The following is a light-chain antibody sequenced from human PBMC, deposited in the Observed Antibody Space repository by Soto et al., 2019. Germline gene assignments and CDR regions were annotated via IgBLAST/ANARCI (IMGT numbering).Light chain of an antibody. J-gene: IGKJ5*01. CDR3: QQYNNWPAIT. V-gene: IGKV3D-15*01. CDR1: QSVSSSY. CDR2: GAS. Sequence: ENVLTQSPGTLSLSPGDRATLSCRASQSVSSSYLAWFQQKPGQAPRLLIFGASTRAPGIPARFSGFGSGTDFTLTISSLQSEDFAIYYCQQYNNWPAITFGQGTRLEIK.